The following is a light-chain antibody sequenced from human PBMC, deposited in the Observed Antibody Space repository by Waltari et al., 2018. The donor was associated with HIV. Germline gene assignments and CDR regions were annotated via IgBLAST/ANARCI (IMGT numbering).Light chain of an antibody. V-gene: IGKV1-5*03. CDR3: QQYNSNSLT. Sequence: DIQMTQSPSTLSASVGDRVTITCRASQSISSWLTWYQQKPGKAPNVLIYTASSLESGVPSRFSGSGSGTEFTLTISSLQPDDFATYYCQQYNSNSLTFGEGTKVEIK. CDR2: TAS. J-gene: IGKJ4*02. CDR1: QSISSW.